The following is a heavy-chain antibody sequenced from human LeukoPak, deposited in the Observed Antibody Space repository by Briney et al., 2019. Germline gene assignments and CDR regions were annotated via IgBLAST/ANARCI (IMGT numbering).Heavy chain of an antibody. Sequence: GGSLRLSCAASGFTFSSYAMHWVRQAPGKGLEWVAVISYDGSNKYYADSMKGRFTISRDNSKNTLYLQMNSLRAEDTAVYYCARDQSLIWGQGTMVTVSS. J-gene: IGHJ3*02. CDR2: ISYDGSNK. CDR3: ARDQSLI. CDR1: GFTFSSYA. V-gene: IGHV3-30*04.